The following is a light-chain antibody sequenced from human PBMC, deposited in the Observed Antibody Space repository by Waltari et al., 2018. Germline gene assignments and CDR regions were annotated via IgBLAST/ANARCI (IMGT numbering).Light chain of an antibody. Sequence: DIQMTQSPSSLSASVGDRVTITCRASQSISSYLNWYQRKPGKAPKLLIYAASSLQSGVPSRFSGSGSGTDFTLTISSLQPEDFATYYCQQSYSTPPWTFGQGTKLEIK. J-gene: IGKJ2*02. V-gene: IGKV1-39*01. CDR3: QQSYSTPPWT. CDR2: AAS. CDR1: QSISSY.